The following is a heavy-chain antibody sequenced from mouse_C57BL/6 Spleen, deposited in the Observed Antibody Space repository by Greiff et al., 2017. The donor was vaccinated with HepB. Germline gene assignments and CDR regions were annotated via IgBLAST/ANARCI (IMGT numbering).Heavy chain of an antibody. CDR3: ARSDYGSSNLYFDV. J-gene: IGHJ1*03. CDR1: GYTFTSYW. D-gene: IGHD1-1*01. CDR2: IDPSDSET. V-gene: IGHV1-52*01. Sequence: QVQLQQPGAELVRPGSSVKLSCKASGYTFTSYWMHWVKQRPIQGLEWIGNIDPSDSETHYNQKFKDKATLTVDKSSSTAYMQLSSLTSEDSAVYYCARSDYGSSNLYFDVWGTGTTVTVSS.